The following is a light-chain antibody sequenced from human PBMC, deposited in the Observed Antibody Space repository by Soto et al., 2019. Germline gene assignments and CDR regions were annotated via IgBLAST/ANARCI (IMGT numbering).Light chain of an antibody. V-gene: IGKV3-20*01. CDR1: QSISSSF. CDR2: GAS. Sequence: EIVLTQSPGTLSLSPGERATLSCRASQSISSSFLAWYQQRPGQAPRLLIFGASYRATGIPDRFSGSGSGTGFPLTGSRREHEDFAVYYCQHYGNSPPEYTFGPGTNVDSK. J-gene: IGKJ3*01. CDR3: QHYGNSPPEYT.